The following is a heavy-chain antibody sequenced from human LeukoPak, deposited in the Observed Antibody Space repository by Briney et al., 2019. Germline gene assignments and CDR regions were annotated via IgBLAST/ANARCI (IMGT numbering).Heavy chain of an antibody. CDR3: AREVTPYY. Sequence: GGSLRLSCAASGFTFSNYYMSWVRQPPGKGLEWVANIKQDGSEKYYVDSVKGRFTISRDNAKNSLLQMNSLRAEDTAVYYCAREVTPYYWGQGTLVTVSS. J-gene: IGHJ4*02. V-gene: IGHV3-7*01. D-gene: IGHD4-23*01. CDR2: IKQDGSEK. CDR1: GFTFSNYY.